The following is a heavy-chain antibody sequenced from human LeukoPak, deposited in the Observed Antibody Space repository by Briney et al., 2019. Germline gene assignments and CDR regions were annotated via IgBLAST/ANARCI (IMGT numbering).Heavy chain of an antibody. Sequence: SETLSLTCAVYGGSFSGYYWSWIRQPPGKGLEWIGEINHSGSTNYNPSLKSRVTISVDTSKNQFSLKLNSVTAADTAVYYCARDGANYCSGGSCSELDYWGQGTLVTVSS. J-gene: IGHJ4*02. CDR1: GGSFSGYY. CDR2: INHSGST. CDR3: ARDGANYCSGGSCSELDY. D-gene: IGHD2-15*01. V-gene: IGHV4-34*01.